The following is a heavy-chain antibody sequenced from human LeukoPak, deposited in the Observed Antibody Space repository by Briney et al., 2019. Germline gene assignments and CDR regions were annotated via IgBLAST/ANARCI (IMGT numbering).Heavy chain of an antibody. Sequence: SETLSLTCTVSGGSISSYYWSWIRQPPGKGLEWIGYIYYSGSTNYNPSLKSRVTISVDTSKNQFSLKLSSVTAADTAVYYCARVDSRAPGFVYWGQGTLVTVSP. V-gene: IGHV4-59*01. CDR2: IYYSGST. J-gene: IGHJ4*02. CDR3: ARVDSRAPGFVY. CDR1: GGSISSYY. D-gene: IGHD6-13*01.